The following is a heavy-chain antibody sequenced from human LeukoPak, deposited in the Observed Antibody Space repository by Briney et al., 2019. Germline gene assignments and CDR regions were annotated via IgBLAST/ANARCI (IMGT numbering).Heavy chain of an antibody. V-gene: IGHV4-34*01. J-gene: IGHJ4*02. D-gene: IGHD6-13*01. CDR3: ARVGYSSSWYVFDY. CDR2: INHSGGT. Sequence: SETLSLTCAVYGGSFSGYYWSWIRQPPGKGLEWIGEINHSGGTNYNPSLKSRVTISVGTSKNQFSLKLSSVTAADTAVYYCARVGYSSSWYVFDYWGQGTLVTVSS. CDR1: GGSFSGYY.